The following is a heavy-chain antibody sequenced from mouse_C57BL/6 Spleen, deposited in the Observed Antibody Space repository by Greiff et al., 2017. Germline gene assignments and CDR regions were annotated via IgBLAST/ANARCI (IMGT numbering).Heavy chain of an antibody. CDR2: INPNNGGT. J-gene: IGHJ1*03. V-gene: IGHV1-22*01. CDR3: ARLRYFDV. D-gene: IGHD1-1*01. Sequence: EVQLQQSGPELVKPGASLTMSCKASGYTFTDYNMHWVKPSHGKSLEWIGYINPNNGGTSYNQKFKGKATLTVNKSSSTAYMELRRLTSEDSAVYYWARLRYFDVWGTGTTVTVSS. CDR1: GYTFTDYN.